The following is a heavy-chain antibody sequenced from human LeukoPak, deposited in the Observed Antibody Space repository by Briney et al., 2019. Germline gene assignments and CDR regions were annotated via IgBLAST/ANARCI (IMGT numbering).Heavy chain of an antibody. CDR1: GYTFTSYG. Sequence: ASVKVSCKASGYTFTSYGISWVRQAPGQGLEWMGWISAYNGNTNYAQKLQGRVTITTDTSTSTAYMELRSLRSDDTAVYYCARYGHGDYGVLASFDYWGQWTLVTVSS. J-gene: IGHJ4*02. CDR2: ISAYNGNT. V-gene: IGHV1-18*01. D-gene: IGHD4-17*01. CDR3: ARYGHGDYGVLASFDY.